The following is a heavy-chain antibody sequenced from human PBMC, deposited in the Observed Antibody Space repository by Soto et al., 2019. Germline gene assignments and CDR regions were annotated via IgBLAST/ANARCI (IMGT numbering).Heavy chain of an antibody. CDR1: GFTFSSYG. V-gene: IGHV3-33*01. J-gene: IGHJ4*02. CDR3: ARGDDDYGDSFDY. CDR2: IWYDGSNK. Sequence: QVQLVESGGGVVQPGRSLRLSCAASGFTFSSYGMHWVRQAPGKGLGWVAVIWYDGSNKYYADSVKGRFTISRDNSKNTLYLQMNSLRAEDTAVYYCARGDDDYGDSFDYWGQGTLVTVSS. D-gene: IGHD4-17*01.